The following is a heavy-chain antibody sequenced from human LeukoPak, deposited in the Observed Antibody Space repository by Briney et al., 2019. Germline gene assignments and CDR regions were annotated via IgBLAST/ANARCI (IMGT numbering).Heavy chain of an antibody. V-gene: IGHV1-2*02. CDR1: GYTFTGYY. CDR2: INPNSGGT. J-gene: IGHJ4*02. Sequence: ASVKVSCKASGYTFTGYYMHWVRQAPGQGLEWMGWINPNSGGTNYAQKFQGRVTMTRDTSISTAYMELSRLRSDDTAVYYCAKEGYDFWSGYSLDYWGQGTLVTVSS. D-gene: IGHD3-3*01. CDR3: AKEGYDFWSGYSLDY.